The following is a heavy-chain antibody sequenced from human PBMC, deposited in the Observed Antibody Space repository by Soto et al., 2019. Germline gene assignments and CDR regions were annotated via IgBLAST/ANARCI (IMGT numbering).Heavy chain of an antibody. J-gene: IGHJ4*02. V-gene: IGHV2-5*02. CDR1: GFSLSTSGVG. CDR3: AHVTAATGAPDY. D-gene: IGHD6-13*01. Sequence: QITLKESGPTLVKPTQTLTLTCTFSGFSLSTSGVGVGWIRQPPGKALEWLALIYWDGDKHYSPSLKSSLTITKDTSQNQVVLTMTNMDPVDTATYYCAHVTAATGAPDYWGQGTLVTVSS. CDR2: IYWDGDK.